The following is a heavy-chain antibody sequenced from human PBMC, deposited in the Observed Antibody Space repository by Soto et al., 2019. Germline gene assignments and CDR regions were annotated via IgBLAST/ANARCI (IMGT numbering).Heavy chain of an antibody. Sequence: EVQLVESGGGLVKPGGSLRLSCEASGFSFSRHSMNWVRQAPGKGLEWVSSIGNDPSYLYYAGSVKGRFTISRDNAKNALYLQMNSLRVEDTAVYYCARDQGVLRYGYSDYWGQGTPVTVSS. CDR1: GFSFSRHS. CDR2: IGNDPSYL. V-gene: IGHV3-21*06. CDR3: ARDQGVLRYGYSDY. J-gene: IGHJ4*02. D-gene: IGHD3-9*01.